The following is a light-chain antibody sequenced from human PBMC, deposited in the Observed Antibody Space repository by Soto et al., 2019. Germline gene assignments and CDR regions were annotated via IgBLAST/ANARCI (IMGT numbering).Light chain of an antibody. CDR2: DVD. J-gene: IGLJ1*01. CDR3: SSYAGSNTFV. V-gene: IGLV2-8*01. CDR1: SSDVGGYDS. Sequence: SVLTEPPSASGSPGQSVTSSYSGTSSDVGGYDSVSWYQHHPGKVPKLIIFDVDKWPSGVPDRFSGFKSGNTASLTVSGLRAEDEADYYCSSYAGSNTFVFGTGTKVTVL.